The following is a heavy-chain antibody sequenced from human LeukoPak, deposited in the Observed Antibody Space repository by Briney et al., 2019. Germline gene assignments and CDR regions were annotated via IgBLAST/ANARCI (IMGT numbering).Heavy chain of an antibody. CDR3: AKDNYDSSGIWDY. J-gene: IGHJ4*02. CDR1: GFTFSSYG. V-gene: IGHV3-30*18. Sequence: PGGSLRLSCAASGFTFSSYGMHWVRQAPGKGLEWVAVITSDGNNKFYAEAVKGRFTISRDNVKNTLYLQMNSLRPEDVAMYFCAKDNYDSSGIWDYWGQGTLVTVSS. D-gene: IGHD3-16*01. CDR2: ITSDGNNK.